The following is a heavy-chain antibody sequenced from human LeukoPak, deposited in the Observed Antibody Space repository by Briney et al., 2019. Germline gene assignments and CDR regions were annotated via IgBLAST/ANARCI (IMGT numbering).Heavy chain of an antibody. CDR3: GKDVTKGSSWYYGMDV. Sequence: GGSLRLSCAASGFTFSDYYMSWIRQAPGKGLEWVSYISSSGSTIYYADSVKGRFTISRDNAKNSLYLQMNSLRAEDTALYYCGKDVTKGSSWYYGMDVWGQGTTVTVFS. J-gene: IGHJ6*02. CDR2: ISSSGSTI. V-gene: IGHV3-11*01. D-gene: IGHD6-13*01. CDR1: GFTFSDYY.